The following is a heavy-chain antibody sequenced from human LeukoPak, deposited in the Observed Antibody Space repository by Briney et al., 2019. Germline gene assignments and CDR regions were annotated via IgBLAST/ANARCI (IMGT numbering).Heavy chain of an antibody. CDR1: GFSFSSYG. V-gene: IGHV3-30*02. J-gene: IGHJ4*02. CDR3: ARGTLNIPGEHGAFDY. D-gene: IGHD1-14*01. CDR2: IRYDGSNK. Sequence: GGSLRLSCAASGFSFSSYGLHWVRQAPGKGLEWVAFIRYDGSNKYHADSVKGRFTISRDNAKNSLYLQMNSLRAEDTAVYYCARGTLNIPGEHGAFDYWGQGTLVTVSS.